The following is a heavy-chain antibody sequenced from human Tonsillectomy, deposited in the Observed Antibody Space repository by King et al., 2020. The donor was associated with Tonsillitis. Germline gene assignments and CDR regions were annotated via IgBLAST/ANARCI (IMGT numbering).Heavy chain of an antibody. D-gene: IGHD1-26*01. CDR1: GGTFSRNA. V-gene: IGHV1-69*01. J-gene: IGHJ3*02. CDR2: IIPIFGTT. CDR3: AREADSGGAGDGFDI. Sequence: VQLVQSGAEVKKPGSSVKVSCKASGGTFSRNAISWVRQAPGQGLEWMGGIIPIFGTTNYAPKFQGTVTMTADESTSTAYMELSSLRSEDTAVYYCAREADSGGAGDGFDIWGQGTLVTVSS.